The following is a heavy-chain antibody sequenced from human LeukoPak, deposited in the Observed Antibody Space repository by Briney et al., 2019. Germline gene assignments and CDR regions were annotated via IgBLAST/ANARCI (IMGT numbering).Heavy chain of an antibody. CDR2: ISGSGGST. CDR1: GFTFSSYA. V-gene: IGHV3-23*01. Sequence: GGSLRLSCAASGFTFSSYAMSWVRQAPGKGLEWVSAISGSGGSTYYVDSVKGRFTISRDNSKNTLYLQMNSLRAEDTAVYYCAKDRDPGSGWYPAGFDYWGQGTLVTVSS. J-gene: IGHJ4*02. CDR3: AKDRDPGSGWYPAGFDY. D-gene: IGHD6-19*01.